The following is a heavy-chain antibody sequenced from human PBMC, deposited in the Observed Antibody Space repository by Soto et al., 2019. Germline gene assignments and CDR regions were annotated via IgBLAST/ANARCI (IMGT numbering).Heavy chain of an antibody. D-gene: IGHD4-17*01. Sequence: SETLSLTCTVSGGSISSSSYYWGWIRQPPGKGLEWIGSIYYSGSTYYNPSLKGRVTISVDTSKNQFSLKLSSVTAADTAVYYCARSFRTAYFDYWGQGTLVTVSS. V-gene: IGHV4-39*07. CDR1: GGSISSSSYY. J-gene: IGHJ4*02. CDR3: ARSFRTAYFDY. CDR2: IYYSGST.